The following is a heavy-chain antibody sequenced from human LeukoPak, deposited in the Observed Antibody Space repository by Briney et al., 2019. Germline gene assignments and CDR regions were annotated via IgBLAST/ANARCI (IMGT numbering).Heavy chain of an antibody. CDR2: ISSSSSYI. D-gene: IGHD3-3*01. CDR3: ASRDYDFWSGYYFDY. CDR1: GFTFSSHW. J-gene: IGHJ4*02. Sequence: GSLRLSCAASGFTFSSHWMTWVRQAPGKGLEWVSSISSSSSYIYYADSVKGRFTISRDNAKNSLYLQMNSLRAEDTAVYYCASRDYDFWSGYYFDYWGQGTLVTVSS. V-gene: IGHV3-21*01.